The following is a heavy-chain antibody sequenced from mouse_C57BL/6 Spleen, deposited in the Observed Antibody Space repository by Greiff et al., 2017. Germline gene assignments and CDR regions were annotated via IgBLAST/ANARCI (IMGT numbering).Heavy chain of an antibody. CDR2: ISSGSSTI. D-gene: IGHD1-1*01. Sequence: EVQLVESGGGLVKPGGSLKLSCAASGFTFSDYGMHWVRQAPEKGLEWVAYISSGSSTIYYADTVKGRFTISRDNAKNTLFLQMTSLRSEDTAMYYCARTLTTVVATRYFDVWGTGTTVTVSS. CDR3: ARTLTTVVATRYFDV. J-gene: IGHJ1*03. CDR1: GFTFSDYG. V-gene: IGHV5-17*01.